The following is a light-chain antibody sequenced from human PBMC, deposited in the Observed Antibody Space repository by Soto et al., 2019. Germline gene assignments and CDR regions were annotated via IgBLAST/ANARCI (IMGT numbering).Light chain of an antibody. CDR3: HQYGSSPT. CDR1: QSVTSNY. V-gene: IGKV3-20*01. CDR2: GAS. J-gene: IGKJ2*01. Sequence: EIVLTQSPGTLSLSPGERATLSCRASQSVTSNYLAWYQQKPGQAPSVLIYGASNRATGIPDRFSGGGSGTDFTLTISRLEPEDFGVYYCHQYGSSPTFGQGTKLEI.